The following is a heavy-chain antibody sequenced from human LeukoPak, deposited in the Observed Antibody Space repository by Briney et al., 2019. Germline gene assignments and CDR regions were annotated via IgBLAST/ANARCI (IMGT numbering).Heavy chain of an antibody. Sequence: GGSLRLSCSASGFTFSNYAMHWVRQAPGKGLEYVSSISSNGGSTYYADSVKGRFTISRDNSKNTLYLQMSSLRAEDTAVYYCVSPSYGSGSYELDYWGQGTLATVSS. J-gene: IGHJ4*02. CDR2: ISSNGGST. CDR3: VSPSYGSGSYELDY. D-gene: IGHD3-10*01. V-gene: IGHV3-64D*06. CDR1: GFTFSNYA.